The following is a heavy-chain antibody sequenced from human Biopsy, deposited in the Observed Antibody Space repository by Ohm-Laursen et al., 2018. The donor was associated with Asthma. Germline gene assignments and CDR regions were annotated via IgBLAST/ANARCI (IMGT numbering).Heavy chain of an antibody. CDR3: ARGPELDV. CDR1: PGSFSGFY. CDR2: TNERGVT. V-gene: IGHV4-34*01. Sequence: TLSLTCNVHPGSFSGFYWTWIRQSPEKGLEWIGETNERGVTNNNPSPKSRVIISIDTYWNRVSLKLTSVTAADTAVYYCARGPELDVWGQGTTVTVSS. J-gene: IGHJ6*02.